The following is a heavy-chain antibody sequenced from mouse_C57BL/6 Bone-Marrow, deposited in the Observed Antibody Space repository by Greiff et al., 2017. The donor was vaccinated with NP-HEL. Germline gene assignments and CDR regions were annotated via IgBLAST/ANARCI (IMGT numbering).Heavy chain of an antibody. V-gene: IGHV10-1*01. CDR1: GFSFNTYA. CDR2: IRSKSNNYAT. CDR3: VRGTVVAPYYYAMDY. Sequence: EVMLVESGGGLVQPKGSLKLSCAASGFSFNTYAMNWVRQAPGKGLEWVARIRSKSNNYATYYADSVKDRFTISRDDSESMLYLQMNNLKTEDTAMYYCVRGTVVAPYYYAMDYWGQGTSVTVSS. J-gene: IGHJ4*01. D-gene: IGHD1-1*01.